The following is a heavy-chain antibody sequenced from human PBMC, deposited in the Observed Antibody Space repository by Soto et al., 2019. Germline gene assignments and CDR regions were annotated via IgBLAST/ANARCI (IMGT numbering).Heavy chain of an antibody. CDR1: GYTFTSYY. J-gene: IGHJ4*02. Sequence: ASVKVSCKASGYTFTSYYMHWVRQAPGQGLEWMGWINPNSGGTNYAQKFQGRVTMTRDTSISTAYMELSRLRSDDTAVYYCASTDCSGGSCYPPSFDYWGQGTLVTVSS. CDR2: INPNSGGT. D-gene: IGHD2-15*01. CDR3: ASTDCSGGSCYPPSFDY. V-gene: IGHV1-2*02.